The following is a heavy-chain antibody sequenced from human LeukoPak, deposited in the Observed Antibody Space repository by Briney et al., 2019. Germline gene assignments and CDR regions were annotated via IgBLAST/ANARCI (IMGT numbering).Heavy chain of an antibody. J-gene: IGHJ4*02. V-gene: IGHV4-34*01. CDR1: GGSFSGYY. Sequence: PSETLSLTCAVYGGSFSGYYWSWIRQPPGKGLEWIGEINHSGSTNYNPSLKSRVTISVDTSKNQFSLKLSSVTAADTAVYYCARFAVTTGYERGGDYWGQGTLVTVSS. D-gene: IGHD4-17*01. CDR2: INHSGST. CDR3: ARFAVTTGYERGGDY.